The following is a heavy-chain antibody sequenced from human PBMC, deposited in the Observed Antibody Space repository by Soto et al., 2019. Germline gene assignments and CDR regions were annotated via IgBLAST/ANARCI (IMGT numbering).Heavy chain of an antibody. Sequence: GGSLRLSCAASGFIFSSYGMHWVRQAPGKGLEWVAVISYDGSNKYCADSVKGRFTISRDNSKNTLYLQMNSLRAEDTAVYYCAKDVGRALVFDYWGQGTLVTVSS. CDR2: ISYDGSNK. CDR1: GFIFSSYG. J-gene: IGHJ4*02. CDR3: AKDVGRALVFDY. V-gene: IGHV3-30*18. D-gene: IGHD1-26*01.